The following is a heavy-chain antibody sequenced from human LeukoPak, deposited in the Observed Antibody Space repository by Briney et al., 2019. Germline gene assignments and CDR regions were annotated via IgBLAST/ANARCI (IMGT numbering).Heavy chain of an antibody. CDR3: AKVNSTGRYYYDSSGALWY. J-gene: IGHJ4*02. CDR1: GFTFSSYA. V-gene: IGHV3-23*01. Sequence: PGGSLRLSCAASGFTFSSYAMSWVRQAPGKGLEWVSAISGSGGSTYYADSVKGRFTISRDNSKNTLYLQMNSLRAEDTAVYYCAKVNSTGRYYYDSSGALWYWGQGTLVTVSS. D-gene: IGHD3-22*01. CDR2: ISGSGGST.